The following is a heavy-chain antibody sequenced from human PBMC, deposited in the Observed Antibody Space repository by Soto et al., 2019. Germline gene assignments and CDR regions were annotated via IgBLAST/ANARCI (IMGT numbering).Heavy chain of an antibody. Sequence: EVQLVESGGGLVKPGGSLSLSCAASGFTFSDAWMGWVRQAPGKGLEWVGRIRSKTDGGTTDYAAPVKGRFTISRDDSKNTLSLKMNSLKTEDTAVYYCSYDSYRGDYWGQGTLVTVSS. CDR1: GFTFSDAW. CDR2: IRSKTDGGTT. D-gene: IGHD3-22*01. J-gene: IGHJ4*02. V-gene: IGHV3-15*01. CDR3: SYDSYRGDY.